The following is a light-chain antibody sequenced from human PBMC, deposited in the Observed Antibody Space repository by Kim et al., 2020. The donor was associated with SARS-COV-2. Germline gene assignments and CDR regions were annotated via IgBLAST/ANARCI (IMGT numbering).Light chain of an antibody. Sequence: SPGERATLFCRASHSVSTNLAWYHQKPGQAPKLLIYGASTRATGIPPRISGSGSGTDFTLTITSLQSEDFGVYFCQQYNNWFPFTFGQGTKLEIK. J-gene: IGKJ2*01. V-gene: IGKV3-15*01. CDR2: GAS. CDR3: QQYNNWFPFT. CDR1: HSVSTN.